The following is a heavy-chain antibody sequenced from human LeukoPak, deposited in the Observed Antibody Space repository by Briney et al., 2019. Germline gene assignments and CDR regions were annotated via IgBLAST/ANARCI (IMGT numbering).Heavy chain of an antibody. Sequence: GGSLRLSCAASGVTFDNYAMTWVRQAPGKGLEWVSGISGGGGSTYYADSVKGRFTISRDNSKNTLYLRMNSLRAEDTAVYYCGSSGSPRIDYFDYWGQGTLVTVSS. V-gene: IGHV3-23*01. CDR2: ISGGGGST. CDR3: GSSGSPRIDYFDY. D-gene: IGHD1-26*01. J-gene: IGHJ4*02. CDR1: GVTFDNYA.